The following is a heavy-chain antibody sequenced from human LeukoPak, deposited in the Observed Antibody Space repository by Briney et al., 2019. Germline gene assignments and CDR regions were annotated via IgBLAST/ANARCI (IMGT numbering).Heavy chain of an antibody. CDR3: ARNLYRYCSGGSCYSTYYYMDV. CDR2: IHNSGTT. CDR1: GDSISSSGCY. J-gene: IGHJ6*03. D-gene: IGHD2-15*01. Sequence: SETLSLTCTVSGDSISSSGCYWGWLRQPPGMGLEWIGSIHNSGTTYFNPSLKSRVTISVDASKNQFSLKLSSVTAADTAVYYCARNLYRYCSGGSCYSTYYYMDVWGKGTTVTVSS. V-gene: IGHV4-39*07.